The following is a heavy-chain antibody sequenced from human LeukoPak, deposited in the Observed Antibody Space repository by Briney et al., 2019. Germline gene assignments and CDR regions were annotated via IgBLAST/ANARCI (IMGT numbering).Heavy chain of an antibody. CDR3: ARDIAVAGTLNAFDY. CDR1: GDSVSSNSAA. CDR2: TYYRSKWYN. J-gene: IGHJ4*02. V-gene: IGHV6-1*01. Sequence: SQTLSLTCAISGDSVSSNSAAWDWIRQSPSRGLEWLRRTYYRSKWYNDYAVSVKSRITINPHTSKNQFSLQLNSVTPEDTAVYYCARDIAVAGTLNAFDYWLQGTLATVSS. D-gene: IGHD6-19*01.